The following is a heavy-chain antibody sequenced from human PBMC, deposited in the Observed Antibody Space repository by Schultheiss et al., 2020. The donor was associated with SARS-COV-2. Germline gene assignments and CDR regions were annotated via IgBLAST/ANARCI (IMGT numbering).Heavy chain of an antibody. D-gene: IGHD3-16*01. CDR2: IWYDGSNK. CDR1: GFTFSSYG. CDR3: ARETTYTYNWFDP. V-gene: IGHV3-33*01. Sequence: GGSLRLSCAASGFTFSSYGMHWVRQAPGKGLEWVAVIWYDGSNKYYADSVKGRFTISRDNSKNTLYLQMNSLRAEDTAVYYCARETTYTYNWFDPWGQGTLVTVSS. J-gene: IGHJ5*02.